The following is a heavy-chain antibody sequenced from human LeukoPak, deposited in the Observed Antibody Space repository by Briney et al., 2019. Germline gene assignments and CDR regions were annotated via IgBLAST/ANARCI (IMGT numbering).Heavy chain of an antibody. J-gene: IGHJ6*02. Sequence: ASVKVSCKASGYTFTSYGISWVRQAPGQGLEWMGWISAYNGNTNYAQKLQGRVTMTTDTSTSTAYMELRSLRSDDTAVYYCARAHDSRDYYYYYYGMDVWGQGTTVTVSS. D-gene: IGHD1-1*01. V-gene: IGHV1-18*01. CDR3: ARAHDSRDYYYYYYGMDV. CDR1: GYTFTSYG. CDR2: ISAYNGNT.